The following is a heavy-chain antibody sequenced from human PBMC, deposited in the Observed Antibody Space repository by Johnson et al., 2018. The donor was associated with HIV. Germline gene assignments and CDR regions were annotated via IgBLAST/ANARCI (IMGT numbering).Heavy chain of an antibody. Sequence: VQLVESGGGVVQPGGSLRLSCAASGFTFSNYAMYWVRQAPGKGLEWVAAISYDGSNKYYADSVKDRFTISRDNSKNTLYLQMNSLGAEDTAVYFCARVIPGNWVGAFDIWGQGTMVTVSS. CDR1: GFTFSNYA. D-gene: IGHD7-27*01. CDR2: ISYDGSNK. J-gene: IGHJ3*02. CDR3: ARVIPGNWVGAFDI. V-gene: IGHV3-30-3*01.